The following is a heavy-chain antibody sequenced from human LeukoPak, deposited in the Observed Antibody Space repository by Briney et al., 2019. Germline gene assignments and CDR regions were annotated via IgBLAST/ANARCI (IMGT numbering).Heavy chain of an antibody. CDR2: IRSKAYGGTT. CDR1: GFTFSDYS. V-gene: IGHV3-49*04. D-gene: IGHD3-3*01. CDR3: TRAQSSITIFGVVIAYNWFDP. Sequence: PGGSLRLSCTASGFTFSDYSMSWVRQAPGKGLEWVGFIRSKAYGGTTEYAASVKGRFTISRDDSKSIAYLQINSLKTEDTAVYYCTRAQSSITIFGVVIAYNWFDPWGQGTLVTVSS. J-gene: IGHJ5*02.